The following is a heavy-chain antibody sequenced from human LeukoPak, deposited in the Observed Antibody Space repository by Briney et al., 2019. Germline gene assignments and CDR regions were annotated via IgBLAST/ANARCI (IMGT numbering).Heavy chain of an antibody. J-gene: IGHJ5*02. CDR1: GYTFTSYG. Sequence: ASVKVSCKASGYTFTSYGISWVRQAPGQGLEWMGWISAYNGNTNYAQKLQGRVTMTTDTSTSTAYMALRSLRSDDTAVYYCARSRRSSGWYNWFDPWGQGTLVTVSS. D-gene: IGHD6-19*01. CDR3: ARSRRSSGWYNWFDP. V-gene: IGHV1-18*01. CDR2: ISAYNGNT.